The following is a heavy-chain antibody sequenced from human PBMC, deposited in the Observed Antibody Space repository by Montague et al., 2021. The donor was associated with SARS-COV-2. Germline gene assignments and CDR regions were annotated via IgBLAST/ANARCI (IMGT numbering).Heavy chain of an antibody. V-gene: IGHV3-33*01. CDR3: ARDNWGSSWYFQSGGMDV. J-gene: IGHJ6*02. CDR2: IWYDGSNK. CDR1: GFTFSSYG. D-gene: IGHD6-13*01. Sequence: SLRLSCAASGFTFSSYGMHWVRQAPGKGLEWVAVIWYDGSNKYYADSVKGRFTISRDNSKNTLYLQMNSLRAEDTTVCYCARDNWGSSWYFQSGGMDVWGQGTTVTVSS.